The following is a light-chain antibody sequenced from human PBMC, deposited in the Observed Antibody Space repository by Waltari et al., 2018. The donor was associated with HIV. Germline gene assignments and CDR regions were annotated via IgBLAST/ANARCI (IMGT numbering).Light chain of an antibody. CDR1: SLPKQF. V-gene: IGLV3-25*03. Sequence: SSDLTQPPSLSVSPGQTAPITCSGDSLPKQFGYWYQQKAGQAPVLIINKDRERPSGIPERFSGSSSGTTVTLTITEVQAEDEADYHCQSADSSGSFWVFGGGTKLTVL. J-gene: IGLJ3*02. CDR3: QSADSSGSFWV. CDR2: KDR.